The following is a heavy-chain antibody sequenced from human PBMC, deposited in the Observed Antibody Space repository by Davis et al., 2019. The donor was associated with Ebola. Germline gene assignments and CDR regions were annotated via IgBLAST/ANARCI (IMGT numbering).Heavy chain of an antibody. D-gene: IGHD5-12*01. J-gene: IGHJ4*02. CDR3: ARGWLRSGFDY. V-gene: IGHV6-1*01. Sequence: HSQTLSLTCAISGDSVSSGGWNWIRQSPSRGLEWLGRTYYSSSKWYNDYAVSVKSRITINPDTSKNQFSLQLNSVTPEDTAVYYCARGWLRSGFDYWGQGAPVTVSS. CDR2: TYYSSSKWYN. CDR1: GDSVSSGG.